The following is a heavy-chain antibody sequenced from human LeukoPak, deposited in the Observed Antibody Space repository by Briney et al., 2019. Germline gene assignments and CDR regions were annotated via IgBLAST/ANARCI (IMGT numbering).Heavy chain of an antibody. Sequence: PGGSLRLTCAAYGFTFNMYGMHSLRQAPGKGLEWVAVISYDGNNKYYADSVKGRFTISRDNSKNTLYLQMNSLRAEDTAVYYCAKVVEQWLVTSMDVWGHGTTVTVSS. CDR3: AKVVEQWLVTSMDV. CDR2: ISYDGNNK. V-gene: IGHV3-30*18. J-gene: IGHJ6*02. D-gene: IGHD6-19*01. CDR1: GFTFNMYG.